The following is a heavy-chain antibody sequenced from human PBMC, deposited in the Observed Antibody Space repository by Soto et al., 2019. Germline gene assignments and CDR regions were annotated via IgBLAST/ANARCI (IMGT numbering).Heavy chain of an antibody. CDR3: AKDQGILFAPTWFDP. CDR1: GFTFSSYG. J-gene: IGHJ5*02. D-gene: IGHD2-15*01. Sequence: QVQLVESGGGVVQPGRSLRLSCAASGFTFSSYGMHWVRQAPGKGLEWVAVISYDGSNKYYADSVKGRFTISRDNSXXTLYLQMNSLRAEDTAVYYCAKDQGILFAPTWFDPWGQGTLVTVSS. CDR2: ISYDGSNK. V-gene: IGHV3-30*18.